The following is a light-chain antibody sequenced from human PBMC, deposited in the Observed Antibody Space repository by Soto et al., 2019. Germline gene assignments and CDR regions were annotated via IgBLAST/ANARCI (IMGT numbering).Light chain of an antibody. Sequence: QSALTQPPSASGSPGQSVTISCTGTSSDVGGYNYVSWFQQHPGKAPKLMIYEVSKRPSGVPDRFSGSKSGNTASLTVSGLQAWGEADYFFRSFGDRLYVFGTGTKLTVL. CDR1: SSDVGGYNY. CDR3: RSFGDRLYV. J-gene: IGLJ1*01. CDR2: EVS. V-gene: IGLV2-8*01.